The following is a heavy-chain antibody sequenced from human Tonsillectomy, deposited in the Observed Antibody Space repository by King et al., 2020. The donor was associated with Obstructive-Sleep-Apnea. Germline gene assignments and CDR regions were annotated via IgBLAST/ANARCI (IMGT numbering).Heavy chain of an antibody. J-gene: IGHJ4*02. CDR2: ISLNGGST. CDR1: GFTFDDYA. D-gene: IGHD3-3*01. CDR3: AKTSGYGWGWVDY. Sequence: VQLVESGGVVVQPGGSLRLSCAASGFTFDDYAMHWVRQAPGKGLEWVSLISLNGGSTYFADSVRGRFTISRDNSKNSLYLQMNSLRAEDTALYYCAKTSGYGWGWVDYWGQGTLVTVSS. V-gene: IGHV3-43D*03.